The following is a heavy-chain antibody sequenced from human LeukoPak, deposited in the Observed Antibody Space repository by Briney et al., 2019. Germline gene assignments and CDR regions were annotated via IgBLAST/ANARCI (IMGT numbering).Heavy chain of an antibody. CDR1: GFTFSSYA. CDR2: ISYDGNNK. V-gene: IGHV3-30*04. CDR3: TTGTTY. Sequence: PGGSLRLSCAASGFTFSSYAMHWVRQAPGKGLEWVAIISYDGNNKYYADSVKGRFTISRDNAKNSLYLQMNSLRAEDTAVYYCTTGTTYWGQGTLVTVSS. J-gene: IGHJ4*02. D-gene: IGHD1/OR15-1a*01.